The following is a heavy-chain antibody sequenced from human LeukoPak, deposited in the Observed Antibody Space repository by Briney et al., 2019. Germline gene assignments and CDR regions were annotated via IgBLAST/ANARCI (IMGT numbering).Heavy chain of an antibody. D-gene: IGHD5-12*01. CDR3: ARVAVATWGSFDY. Sequence: ASVKVSCKASGGTFSSYAISWVRQAPGQGLEWMGGIIPIFGTANYAQKFQGRVTITADESTSTAYMELSSLRSEDTAVYYCARVAVATWGSFDYWGQGTLVTVSS. J-gene: IGHJ4*02. V-gene: IGHV1-69*13. CDR1: GGTFSSYA. CDR2: IIPIFGTA.